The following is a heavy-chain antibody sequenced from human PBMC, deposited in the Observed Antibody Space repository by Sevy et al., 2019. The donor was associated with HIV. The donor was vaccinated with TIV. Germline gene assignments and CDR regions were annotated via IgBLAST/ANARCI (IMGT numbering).Heavy chain of an antibody. J-gene: IGHJ4*02. Sequence: GGSLRLSCAASGFTFSSYWMHWVRQAPGKGLVWVSRINGDGSSPIYADSVKGRFTISRDNAKNTLYLQMDSLTAEDTAVYYWARGEPNYSRFDFWGQGTLVTVSS. CDR1: GFTFSSYW. D-gene: IGHD6-13*01. CDR3: ARGEPNYSRFDF. CDR2: INGDGSSP. V-gene: IGHV3-74*01.